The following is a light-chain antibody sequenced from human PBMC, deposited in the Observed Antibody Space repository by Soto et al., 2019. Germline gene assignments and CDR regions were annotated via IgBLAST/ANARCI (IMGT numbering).Light chain of an antibody. CDR1: SSNVGSYNL. CDR2: EGS. CDR3: SSYVGSSTFND. Sequence: QSVLTRPASGFGTPGASITISCPCTSSNVGSYNLVSWYQQHPGKAPKLMIYEGSKRPSGGSNRLSGSKSGNTASLTISGLQAEVDADYYCSSYVGSSTFNDVGTRTKVTVL. V-gene: IGLV2-23*03. J-gene: IGLJ1*01.